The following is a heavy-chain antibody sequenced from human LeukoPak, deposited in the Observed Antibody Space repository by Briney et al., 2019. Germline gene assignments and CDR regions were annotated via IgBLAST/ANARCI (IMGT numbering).Heavy chain of an antibody. D-gene: IGHD6-19*01. CDR3: ARDLAHRYSSGWCFDY. CDR1: GYTFTGNY. CDR2: INPNSGGT. J-gene: IGHJ4*02. Sequence: ASVKVSCKXSGYTFTGNYMHWVRQAPRQGLEWMGRINPNSGGTNYAQKFQGRVTMTRDTSISTAYMELSRLRSDDTAVYYCARDLAHRYSSGWCFDYWGQGTLVTVSS. V-gene: IGHV1-2*06.